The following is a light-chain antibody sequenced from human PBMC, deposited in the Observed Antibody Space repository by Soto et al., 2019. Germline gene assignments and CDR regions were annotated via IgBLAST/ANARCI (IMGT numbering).Light chain of an antibody. CDR3: QQYDRSPWT. CDR2: DAV. J-gene: IGKJ1*01. V-gene: IGKV3-20*01. CDR1: QSLSSNY. Sequence: IVLTQSPGTLSLSPGERATLSCRASQSLSSNYLAWYQQKSGQAPRLLIYDAVTRATGIPDRFSGSGSGTDFTLTIIRLEPEDSAVYYCQQYDRSPWTFGQGTKVEIK.